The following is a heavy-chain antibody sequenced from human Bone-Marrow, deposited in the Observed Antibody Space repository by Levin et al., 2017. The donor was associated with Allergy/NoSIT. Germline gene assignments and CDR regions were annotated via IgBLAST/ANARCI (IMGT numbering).Heavy chain of an antibody. Sequence: NASETLSLTCTVSGGSISSGNYYWSWIRQPAGERLEWIGRIYTSGSTNYNPSLKSRVTISLDTSKNQFSLKLTSVTAADTAVYYCARVGHVRESSGTSWYSFSYYYRDVGGKGTTVTVSS. V-gene: IGHV4-61*02. J-gene: IGHJ6*03. CDR3: ARVGHVRESSGTSWYSFSYYYRDV. CDR1: GGSISSGNYY. D-gene: IGHD2-2*02. CDR2: IYTSGST.